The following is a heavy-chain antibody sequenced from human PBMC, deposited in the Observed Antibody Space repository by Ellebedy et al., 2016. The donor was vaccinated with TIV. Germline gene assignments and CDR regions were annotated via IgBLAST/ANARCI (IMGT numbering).Heavy chain of an antibody. V-gene: IGHV3-53*01. CDR2: IYSGGST. J-gene: IGHJ4*02. Sequence: PGGSLRLSCAASGITFSTYVMSRVRLAPGKGLEWVSVIYSGGSTYYADSVKGRFTISRDNSKNTVYLQMNSLRAEDTAVYYCARGVLSGYWGQGTLVTVSS. CDR3: ARGVLSGY. CDR1: GITFSTYV. D-gene: IGHD2/OR15-2a*01.